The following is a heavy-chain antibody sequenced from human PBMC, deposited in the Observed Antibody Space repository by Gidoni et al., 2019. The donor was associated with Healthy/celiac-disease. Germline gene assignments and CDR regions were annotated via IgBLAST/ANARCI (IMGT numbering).Heavy chain of an antibody. CDR1: GFTFSSYG. J-gene: IGHJ3*02. V-gene: IGHV3-33*01. D-gene: IGHD7-27*01. Sequence: VQLVESGGGVVQPGRSLRLSCAASGFTFSSYGMHWVRQAPGKVLEWVAVIWYDGSNKYYADSVKGRFTISRDNSKNTLYLQMNSLRAEDTAVYYCARDRGDGDYDAFEIWGQGTMVTVSS. CDR3: ARDRGDGDYDAFEI. CDR2: IWYDGSNK.